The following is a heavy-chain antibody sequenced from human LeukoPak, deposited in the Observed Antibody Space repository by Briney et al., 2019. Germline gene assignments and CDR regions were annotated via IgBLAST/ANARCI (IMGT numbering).Heavy chain of an antibody. D-gene: IGHD4-17*01. CDR3: TRGETVTRY. Sequence: PGGSLRLSFAASGFTFSSYWMHWVGQAPGKGLVWVRRINKDGSSTDYADSVKGRFTISKDNAKNTLYLQMNNLRAEDTAVYYCTRGETVTRYWGQGTLVTVSS. J-gene: IGHJ1*01. CDR2: INKDGSST. V-gene: IGHV3-74*01. CDR1: GFTFSSYW.